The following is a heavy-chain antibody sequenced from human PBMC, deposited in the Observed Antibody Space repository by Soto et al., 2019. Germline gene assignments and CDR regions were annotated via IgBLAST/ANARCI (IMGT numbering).Heavy chain of an antibody. D-gene: IGHD2-21*01. Sequence: PSGTLSLTCTVSGDSISSYSWSWIRQPPGKGLEWIGNIHYNGNTKYNPSLKSRVTMSVDTSKNQFSLKLISVTAADTAVYYCARLGAYYHSLDPWGPGTLVTVSS. J-gene: IGHJ5*02. V-gene: IGHV4-59*01. CDR3: ARLGAYYHSLDP. CDR1: GDSISSYS. CDR2: IHYNGNT.